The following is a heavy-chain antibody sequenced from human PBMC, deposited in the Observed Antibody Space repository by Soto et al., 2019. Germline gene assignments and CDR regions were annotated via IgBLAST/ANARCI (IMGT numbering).Heavy chain of an antibody. CDR1: GGSISSYY. V-gene: IGHV4-59*01. CDR2: IYYSGST. D-gene: IGHD3-22*01. CDR3: ARDSSGYLSNWFEP. Sequence: PSETLSLSSTVSGGSISSYYWSWIRQPPGKGLEWIGYIYYSGSTNYNPSLKSRVTISVDTSKNQFSLKLSSVTAADTAVYYCARDSSGYLSNWFEPWGQGTLVTVSS. J-gene: IGHJ5*02.